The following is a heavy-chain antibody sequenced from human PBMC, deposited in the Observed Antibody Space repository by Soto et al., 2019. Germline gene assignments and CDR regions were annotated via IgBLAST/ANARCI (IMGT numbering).Heavy chain of an antibody. CDR3: GREGGETWDYEAS. V-gene: IGHV4-4*07. CDR1: GGSISSYR. D-gene: IGHD1-7*01. Sequence: QVQLQESGPGLVRPSETLSLTCTVSGGSISSYRWSWIRQPAGKGLEWIGRLNNYGKTHYNPSLKSRVTVSVDTSRNQFFLTLRSVSAADSAVYHCGREGGETWDYEASWGQGTPVTVSP. CDR2: LNNYGKT. J-gene: IGHJ5*02.